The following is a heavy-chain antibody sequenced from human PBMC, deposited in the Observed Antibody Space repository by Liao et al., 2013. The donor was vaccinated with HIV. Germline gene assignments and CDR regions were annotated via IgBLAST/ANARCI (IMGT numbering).Heavy chain of an antibody. D-gene: IGHD3-3*01. CDR2: VDHSGNT. V-gene: IGHV4-34*02. CDR1: GGSFSSHY. CDR3: ARGRGRQYFGVGDAFDI. Sequence: QVQLQQWGAGLLKPSETLSLTCAVYGGSFSSHYWSWIRQSPVKGLEWIGEVDHSGNTKSNPSLRRRVNISVDTSNNQFSLRLRSLTAADTAVYYCARGRGRQYFGVGDAFDIWGPGTVVVVSS. J-gene: IGHJ3*02.